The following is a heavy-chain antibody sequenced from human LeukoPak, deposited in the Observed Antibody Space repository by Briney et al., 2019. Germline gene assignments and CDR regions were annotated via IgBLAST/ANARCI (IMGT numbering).Heavy chain of an antibody. CDR2: IIPILGIA. Sequence: PGGSLRLSCAASGFTFSSYAISWVRQAPGQGLEWMGRIIPILGIANYAQKFQGRVTITADKSTSTAYMELSSLRSEDTAVYYCARDRGTIFGVVTNPFNWFDPWGQGTLVTVSS. D-gene: IGHD3-3*01. V-gene: IGHV1-69*04. CDR3: ARDRGTIFGVVTNPFNWFDP. J-gene: IGHJ5*02. CDR1: GFTFSSYA.